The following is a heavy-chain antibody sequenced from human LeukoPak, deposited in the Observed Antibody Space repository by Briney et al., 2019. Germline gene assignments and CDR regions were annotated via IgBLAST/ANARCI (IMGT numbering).Heavy chain of an antibody. J-gene: IGHJ4*02. CDR3: AKVATIAATGTFDY. CDR1: GFSFSSYG. CDR2: ISGSGAST. Sequence: GGSLRLSCAASGFSFSSYGMSWVRQAPGKGLEWVSGISGSGASTYYADSVKGRFTISRDNSKNTLHLQMNSLRAEDTAVYYCAKVATIAATGTFDYWGQGTLVTVSS. V-gene: IGHV3-23*01. D-gene: IGHD6-13*01.